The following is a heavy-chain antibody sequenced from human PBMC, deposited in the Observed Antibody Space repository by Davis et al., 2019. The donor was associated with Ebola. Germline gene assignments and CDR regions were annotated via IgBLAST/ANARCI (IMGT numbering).Heavy chain of an antibody. CDR3: VRDLYAAVAIVYYFDY. J-gene: IGHJ4*02. D-gene: IGHD6-19*01. Sequence: ASVKVSCKASGYTFTSYAMHWVRQAPGQRLEWMGWINAGNGNTKYSQKFQGRVTITRDTSASTAYMELSSLRSEDTAVYYCVRDLYAAVAIVYYFDYWGQGTLVTVSS. V-gene: IGHV1-3*01. CDR1: GYTFTSYA. CDR2: INAGNGNT.